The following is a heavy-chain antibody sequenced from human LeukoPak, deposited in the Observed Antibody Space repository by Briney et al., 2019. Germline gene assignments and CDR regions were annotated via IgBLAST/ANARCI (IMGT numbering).Heavy chain of an antibody. J-gene: IGHJ6*02. CDR2: ISWNSGSI. CDR1: GFIFNNYA. CDR3: ARGGGLDV. D-gene: IGHD3-16*01. Sequence: GGSLRLSCAGSGFIFNNYAMHWVRQPPGKGLEWVSGISWNSGSIDYVDSVKGRFTISRDNAKNSLYLQMSNLRAEDTAVYFCARGGGLDVWGQGATVTVSS. V-gene: IGHV3-9*01.